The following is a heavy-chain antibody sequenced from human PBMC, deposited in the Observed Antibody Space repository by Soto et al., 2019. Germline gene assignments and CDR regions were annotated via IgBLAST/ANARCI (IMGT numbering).Heavy chain of an antibody. Sequence: SETLSLTCTVSGGSISSSSYYWGWIRQPPGKGLEWIGSIYYSGSTYYNPSLKSRVTISVDTSKNQFSLKLSSVTAADTAVYYCARQLFIVVVVAATDNWFDPSGQGTLVTVSS. CDR2: IYYSGST. D-gene: IGHD2-15*01. J-gene: IGHJ5*02. V-gene: IGHV4-39*01. CDR1: GGSISSSSYY. CDR3: ARQLFIVVVVAATDNWFDP.